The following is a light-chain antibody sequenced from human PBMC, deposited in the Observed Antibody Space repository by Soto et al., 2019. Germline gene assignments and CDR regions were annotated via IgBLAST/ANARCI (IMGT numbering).Light chain of an antibody. CDR3: QQYNNWPPLT. J-gene: IGKJ4*02. CDR2: GAS. CDR1: QSVSIN. Sequence: DIVMTQSPATLSVSPGERATLSCRASQSVSINLAWYQQKPGQAPRLLIYGASTRATGIPARFSGSGSGTDFTLTISSLQSEDFAVYYCQQYNNWPPLTFGGGTNVEIK. V-gene: IGKV3-15*01.